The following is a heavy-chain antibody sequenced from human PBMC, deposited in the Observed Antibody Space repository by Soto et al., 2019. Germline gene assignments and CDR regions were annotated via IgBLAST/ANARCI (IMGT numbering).Heavy chain of an antibody. V-gene: IGHV3-48*02. CDR2: SSPRGDTI. Sequence: GGSLILSCVSSGCSLANYPMNWVRQTPGKGLEWISYSSPRGDTIYYADSVEGRFTISRDNARNSLSLHMSSLRDEDSALYYCAKGPHTNVGWPYYFESWGQGVQVTVSS. CDR1: GCSLANYP. CDR3: AKGPHTNVGWPYYFES. J-gene: IGHJ4*02. D-gene: IGHD6-19*01.